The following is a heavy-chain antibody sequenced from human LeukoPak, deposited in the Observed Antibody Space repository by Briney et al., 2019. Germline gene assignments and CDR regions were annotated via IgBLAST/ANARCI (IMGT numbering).Heavy chain of an antibody. Sequence: GRSLRLSCAASGFTFDDYAMHWVRQAPGKGLEWVSGISWNSGSIGYADSVKGRFTISRDNAKNSLYLQMNSRRAEDTALYYCAKGVGGVLAATWFDPGGQETLVPSPQ. D-gene: IGHD2-15*01. V-gene: IGHV3-9*01. CDR1: GFTFDDYA. J-gene: IGHJ5*02. CDR3: AKGVGGVLAATWFDP. CDR2: ISWNSGSI.